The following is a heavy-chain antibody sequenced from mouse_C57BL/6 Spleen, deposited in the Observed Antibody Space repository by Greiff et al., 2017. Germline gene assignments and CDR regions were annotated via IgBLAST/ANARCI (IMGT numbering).Heavy chain of an antibody. CDR1: GYTFTSYW. CDR2: IDPSDSYT. CDR3: SRGTAVVRSMDY. V-gene: IGHV1-69*01. D-gene: IGHD1-1*01. J-gene: IGHJ4*01. Sequence: VQLQQPGAELVMPGASVKLSCKASGYTFTSYWMHWVKQRPGQGLEWIGEIDPSDSYTNYNQKFTGKSTFTVDKSSSTAYMQLSSLTSEDSAVYYCSRGTAVVRSMDYWGQGTSVTVSS.